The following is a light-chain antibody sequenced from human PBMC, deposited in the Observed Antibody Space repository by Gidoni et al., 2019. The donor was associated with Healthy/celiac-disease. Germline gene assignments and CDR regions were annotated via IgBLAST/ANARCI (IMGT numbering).Light chain of an antibody. CDR2: GKN. J-gene: IGLJ2*01. CDR1: SLRSYY. V-gene: IGLV3-19*01. Sequence: TVRITCQGDSLRSYYASWYQQKPGQAPVLVIYGKNNRPSGIPDRFSGSSSGNTTSLTITGAQAEDEADYYCNSRDSSGNSVVFGGGTKLTV. CDR3: NSRDSSGNSVV.